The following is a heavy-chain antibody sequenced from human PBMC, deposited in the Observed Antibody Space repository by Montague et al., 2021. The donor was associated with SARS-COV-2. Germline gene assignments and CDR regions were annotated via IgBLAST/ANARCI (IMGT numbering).Heavy chain of an antibody. D-gene: IGHD2-2*01. J-gene: IGHJ4*02. CDR2: TYYRSKWYN. CDR3: ARIPVGSKYYFDF. CDR1: GGSISSYY. V-gene: IGHV6-1*01. Sequence: SETLSLTCTVSGGSISSYYWNWIRQSPSRGLEWLGRTYYRSKWYNDYAESVKSRITIDPDTSKHQFSLHLNSVTPEDTAVYYCARIPVGSKYYFDFWGQGTLVTVSS.